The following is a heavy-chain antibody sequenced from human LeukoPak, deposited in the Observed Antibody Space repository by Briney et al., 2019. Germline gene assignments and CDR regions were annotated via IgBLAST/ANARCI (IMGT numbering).Heavy chain of an antibody. J-gene: IGHJ4*02. CDR1: GFTVSNIY. CDR2: IYSGDNT. CDR3: ARGRKYCSSTSSCYAGDFDY. Sequence: GSLRLSCAASGFTVSNIYMSWVRQAAGKGLEWVSFIYSGDNTYYADSVKGRFTISRDNSRNTLYLQMNTLRAEDTAVYYCARGRKYCSSTSSCYAGDFDYWGQGTLVTVSS. D-gene: IGHD2-2*01. V-gene: IGHV3-66*01.